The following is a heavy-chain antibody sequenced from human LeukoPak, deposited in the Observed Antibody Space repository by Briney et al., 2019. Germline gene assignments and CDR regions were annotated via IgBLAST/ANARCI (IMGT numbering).Heavy chain of an antibody. D-gene: IGHD5-12*01. J-gene: IGHJ4*02. CDR1: AESFSGYF. V-gene: IGHV4-34*01. CDR2: INHSGSTT. Sequence: SETLSLTCAVYAESFSGYFWNWIRQPPGKGLEWIGEINHSGSTTNYNPSLKSRITMSVATSKNQFSLKLTSVTAADTAVYYCARKSGYARDYWGQGNLVIVSS. CDR3: ARKSGYARDY.